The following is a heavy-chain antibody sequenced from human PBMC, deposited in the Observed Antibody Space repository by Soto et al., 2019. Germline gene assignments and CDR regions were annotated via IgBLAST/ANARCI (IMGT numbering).Heavy chain of an antibody. CDR1: GASISRYY. D-gene: IGHD2-21*02. J-gene: IGHJ6*02. Sequence: PSETLSLTCTVSGASISRYYWSWIRQSPGKGLEWIGYLYNTGSTIYNPSLKSRVTISVDTSKNQFSLKMNSVTAADTAVYYCARDVCGYCGVDCYPLDVSGQGTTVTVSS. V-gene: IGHV4-59*01. CDR3: ARDVCGYCGVDCYPLDV. CDR2: LYNTGST.